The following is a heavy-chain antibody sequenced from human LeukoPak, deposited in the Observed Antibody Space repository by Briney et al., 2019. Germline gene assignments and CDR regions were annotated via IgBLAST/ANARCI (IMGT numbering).Heavy chain of an antibody. V-gene: IGHV4-39*01. Sequence: SETLSLTCTVSGGSISSSSYYWGWIRQPPGKGLEWIGSIYYSGSTYYNPSLKSRVTISVDTSKNQFSLKLSSVTAADTAVYYCARRTGKGESGFDPWGQGTLVTVSS. CDR1: GGSISSSSYY. J-gene: IGHJ5*02. CDR2: IYYSGST. CDR3: ARRTGKGESGFDP. D-gene: IGHD7-27*01.